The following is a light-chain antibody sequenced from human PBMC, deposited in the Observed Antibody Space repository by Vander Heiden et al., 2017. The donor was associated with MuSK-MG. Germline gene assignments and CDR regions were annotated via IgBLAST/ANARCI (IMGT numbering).Light chain of an antibody. V-gene: IGLV1-51*01. Sequence: SALSLPPSVSAAPAQTGAISCAGCNCSIGQNSVSCYQQVPGQAPKLLVIYTDSRPSGIPDRFSASKSGTSATLVITGLQPGDEADYYCGVWYSSRTAELFGGGTKLTVL. CDR2: YTD. CDR3: GVWYSSRTAEL. J-gene: IGLJ2*01. CDR1: NCSIGQNS.